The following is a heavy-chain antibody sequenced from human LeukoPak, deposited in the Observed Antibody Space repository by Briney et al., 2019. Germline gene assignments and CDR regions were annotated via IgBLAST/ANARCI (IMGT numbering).Heavy chain of an antibody. V-gene: IGHV3-30*18. Sequence: GGSLRLSCAASGFTFSSYGMHWVRQAPGKGLEWVAVISYDGNNKYYVDSVKGRFTISRDNSKNTLYLQMNSLRPEDTAVYYCAKDRSSSGWYYFDYWGQGTLVTVSS. CDR3: AKDRSSSGWYYFDY. J-gene: IGHJ4*02. D-gene: IGHD6-19*01. CDR1: GFTFSSYG. CDR2: ISYDGNNK.